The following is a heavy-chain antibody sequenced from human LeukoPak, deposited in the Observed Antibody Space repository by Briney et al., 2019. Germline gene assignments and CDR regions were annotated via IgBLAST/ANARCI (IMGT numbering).Heavy chain of an antibody. CDR3: ASPRSYYDSSGYYIS. V-gene: IGHV4-34*01. CDR1: GGSFSGYY. CDR2: INHSGST. D-gene: IGHD3-22*01. Sequence: SETLSLTCAVYGGSFSGYYWSWIRQPPGKGLEWIGEINHSGSTNYNPSLKSRVTISVDTSKNQFSLKLSSVTAADTAVYYCASPRSYYDSSGYYISWGQGTLVTVSS. J-gene: IGHJ5*02.